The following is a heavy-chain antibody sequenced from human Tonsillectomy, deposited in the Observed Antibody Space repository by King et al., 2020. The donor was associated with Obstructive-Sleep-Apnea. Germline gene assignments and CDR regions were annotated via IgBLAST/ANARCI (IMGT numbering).Heavy chain of an antibody. CDR1: GYSFTNYW. V-gene: IGHV5-51*01. Sequence: VQLVQSGAEVKKPGESLKISCQGSGYSFTNYWIGWVRQMPGKGLEWMGIIYPGDSDTRYSPSFQGQVTISADKSISTAYLQWSSLKASDTAMYYCAKSPYSCYDPYYFDAWGQGTLVTVSS. D-gene: IGHD5-12*01. CDR2: IYPGDSDT. CDR3: AKSPYSCYDPYYFDA. J-gene: IGHJ4*02.